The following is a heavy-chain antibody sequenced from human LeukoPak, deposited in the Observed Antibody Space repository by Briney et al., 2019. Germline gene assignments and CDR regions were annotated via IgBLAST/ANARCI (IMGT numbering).Heavy chain of an antibody. J-gene: IGHJ4*02. CDR1: GYAFSDYY. CDR2: VIPISGGT. CDR3: ARGSVLTTLDH. D-gene: IGHD3-16*01. V-gene: IGHV1-2*02. Sequence: ASVKVSCKASGYAFSDYYMHWVRQAPGQGLEWVGWVIPISGGTKYAQKFQGRVTMTRDTSITTAYMELSGLRSDDTAVYYCARGSVLTTLDHWGQGTLVTVSS.